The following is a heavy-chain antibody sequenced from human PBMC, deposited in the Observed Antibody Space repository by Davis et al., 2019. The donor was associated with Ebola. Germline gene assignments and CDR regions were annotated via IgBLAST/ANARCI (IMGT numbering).Heavy chain of an antibody. CDR1: SASINIDGYY. D-gene: IGHD6-13*01. Sequence: SETLSLTCIVSSASINIDGYYWAWIRQRPGKGLEYIGYIYNTGYRYYNPSLESRVTLSLDTSKNQLSLKLRSVTAADTAIYYCARGEAAAVFSYNWFDPWGQGTLVTVSS. CDR3: ARGEAAAVFSYNWFDP. CDR2: IYNTGYR. J-gene: IGHJ5*02. V-gene: IGHV4-31*03.